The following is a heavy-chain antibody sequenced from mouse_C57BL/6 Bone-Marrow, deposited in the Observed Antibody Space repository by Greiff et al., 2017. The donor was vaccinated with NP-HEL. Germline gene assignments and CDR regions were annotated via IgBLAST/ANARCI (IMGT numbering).Heavy chain of an antibody. Sequence: VQLQQSGTVLARPGASVKMSCKTSGYTFTSYWMHWVKQRPGQGLEWIGAIYPGNSDTSYNQKFKGKAKLTAVTSASTAYMELSSLTNEDSAVHYCTRGDGTTAPFDYWGQGTTLTVSS. CDR1: GYTFTSYW. J-gene: IGHJ2*01. CDR3: TRGDGTTAPFDY. D-gene: IGHD1-2*01. CDR2: IYPGNSDT. V-gene: IGHV1-5*01.